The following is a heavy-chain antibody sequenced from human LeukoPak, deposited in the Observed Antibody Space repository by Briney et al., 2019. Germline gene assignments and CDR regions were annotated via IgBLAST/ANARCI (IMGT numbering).Heavy chain of an antibody. CDR2: IWYDGSNK. Sequence: GGSLRLSCAASGFTFSSYGMQWVRQAPGKGLEWVAVIWYDGSNKYYADSVKGRFTISRDNSKNTLYLQMNSLRAEDTAVYYCAKDRGYSYGLDYWGQGTLVTVSS. CDR3: AKDRGYSYGLDY. CDR1: GFTFSSYG. V-gene: IGHV3-33*06. J-gene: IGHJ4*02. D-gene: IGHD5-18*01.